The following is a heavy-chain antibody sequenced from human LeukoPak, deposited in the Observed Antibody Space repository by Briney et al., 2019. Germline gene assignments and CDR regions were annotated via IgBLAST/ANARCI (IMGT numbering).Heavy chain of an antibody. Sequence: GGSLRLSCAASGFTFSSYAMHWVRQAPGKGLEWVAVISYDGSNKYYADSVKGRFTISRDNAKNSLYLQMNSLRAEDTAVYYCARGEQWLVTTHFDYWGQGTLVTVSS. V-gene: IGHV3-30-3*01. D-gene: IGHD6-19*01. CDR1: GFTFSSYA. J-gene: IGHJ4*02. CDR3: ARGEQWLVTTHFDY. CDR2: ISYDGSNK.